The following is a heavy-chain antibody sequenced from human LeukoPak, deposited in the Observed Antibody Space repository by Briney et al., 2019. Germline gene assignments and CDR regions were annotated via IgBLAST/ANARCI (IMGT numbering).Heavy chain of an antibody. J-gene: IGHJ4*02. CDR2: INPNSAGT. V-gene: IGHV1-2*02. CDR3: AYLSPAEDS. Sequence: ASVKVSCKASGYTFTEYYMHWVRQAPGQGLEWTGWINPNSAGTNYAQKFQGRVTMTRDTSISTGYMELGRLTSDDTAVYYCAYLSPAEDSWGQGTLVTVSS. D-gene: IGHD2-2*01. CDR1: GYTFTEYY.